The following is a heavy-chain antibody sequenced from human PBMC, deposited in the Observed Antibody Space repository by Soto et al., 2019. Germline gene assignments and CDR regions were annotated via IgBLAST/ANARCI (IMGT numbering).Heavy chain of an antibody. CDR1: GYTFTRYR. D-gene: IGHD3-16*01. CDR2: INPNDGTT. Sequence: QVRLVQSGAEVREPGASVKVSCKASGYTFTRYRVHWVRQAPGQGLEWMAIINPNDGTTTYTQKFQGRVTVTSDTSTSTVHMELSSLTSEDTAVYYCTCFLLASWGQGTLVTGSS. V-gene: IGHV1-46*01. CDR3: TCFLLAS. J-gene: IGHJ4*02.